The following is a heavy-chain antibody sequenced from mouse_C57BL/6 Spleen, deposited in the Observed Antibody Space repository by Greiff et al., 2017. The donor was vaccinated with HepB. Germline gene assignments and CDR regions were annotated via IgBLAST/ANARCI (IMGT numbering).Heavy chain of an antibody. J-gene: IGHJ2*01. V-gene: IGHV1-50*01. CDR3: ARAAVDY. CDR2: IDPSDSYT. Sequence: VQLQQPGAELVKPGASVKLSCKASGYTFTSYWIQWVKQRPGQGLEWIGEIDPSDSYTNYNQKFKGKATLTVDKSSSTAYMQLSSLTSEDSAVYYCARAAVDYWGQGTPLTVSS. CDR1: GYTFTSYW.